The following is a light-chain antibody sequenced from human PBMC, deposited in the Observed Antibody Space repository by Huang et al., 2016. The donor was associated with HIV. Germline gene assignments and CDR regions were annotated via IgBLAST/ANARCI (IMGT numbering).Light chain of an antibody. CDR1: QGISNT. CDR3: QQFNHYPLT. Sequence: QLTQSPSSLSASVGDRVTITCRASQGISNTLAWYQQKPGKAPKLLIYDASSLQTGAPSRFGGSGSGTDFTLTISSLQPEDCATYYCQQFNHYPLTFGGGTKVEIE. CDR2: DAS. J-gene: IGKJ4*01. V-gene: IGKV1D-13*01.